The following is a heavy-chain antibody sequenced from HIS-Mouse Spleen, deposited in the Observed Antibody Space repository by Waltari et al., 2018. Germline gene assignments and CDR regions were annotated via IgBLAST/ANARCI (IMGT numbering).Heavy chain of an antibody. Sequence: QVQLQESGPGLVKPSETLSLTCTVSGGSISSYYWRWIRQPPGKGLEWIGYIYYSGSTNYNPSLKSRVTISVDTSKNQFSLKLSSVTAADTAVYYCARAQNWNYYYGMDVWGQGTTVTVSS. J-gene: IGHJ6*02. D-gene: IGHD1-1*01. CDR2: IYYSGST. CDR3: ARAQNWNYYYGMDV. V-gene: IGHV4-59*01. CDR1: GGSISSYY.